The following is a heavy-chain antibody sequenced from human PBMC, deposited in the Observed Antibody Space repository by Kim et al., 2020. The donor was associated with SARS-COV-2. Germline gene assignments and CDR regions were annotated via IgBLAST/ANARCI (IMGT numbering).Heavy chain of an antibody. J-gene: IGHJ4*02. CDR3: AKALTPFGDSSGYYTP. Sequence: GGSLRLSCAASGFTFSSYGMHWVRQAPGKGLEWVAVISYDGSNKYYEDSVKGQFTISRDISKNTLYLQMNSLRAEDTAVYYCAKALTPFGDSSGYYTPWGQGTLVTVSS. V-gene: IGHV3-30*18. CDR1: GFTFSSYG. CDR2: ISYDGSNK. D-gene: IGHD3-22*01.